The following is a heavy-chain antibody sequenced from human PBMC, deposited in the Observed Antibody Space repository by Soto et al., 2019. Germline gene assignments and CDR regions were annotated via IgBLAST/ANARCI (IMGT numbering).Heavy chain of an antibody. Sequence: PGGSLRLSCAASGFTSSSYAMHWVRQAPGKGLEWVAAISYDGTNKYYTDSVKGRFTISRDNSKNTLYLQMNSLRTEDTAVYYCARDPTRDFYGAFNIWGQGTMVTVSS. D-gene: IGHD3-3*01. CDR1: GFTSSSYA. CDR2: ISYDGTNK. CDR3: ARDPTRDFYGAFNI. J-gene: IGHJ3*02. V-gene: IGHV3-30-3*01.